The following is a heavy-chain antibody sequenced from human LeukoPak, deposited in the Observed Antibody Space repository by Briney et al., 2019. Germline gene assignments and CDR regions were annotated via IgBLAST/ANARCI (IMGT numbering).Heavy chain of an antibody. CDR2: IYYSGTT. CDR1: GGSISSYY. V-gene: IGHV4-59*01. CDR3: ASGSAVAAAGDY. J-gene: IGHJ4*02. D-gene: IGHD6-13*01. Sequence: SETLSLTCTVSGGSISSYYWSWIRQPPGKGLEWIGYIYYSGTTNYNPSLKSRVTISVDTSKNQFSLKLSSVTAADTAVYYCASGSAVAAAGDYWGQGTLVTVSS.